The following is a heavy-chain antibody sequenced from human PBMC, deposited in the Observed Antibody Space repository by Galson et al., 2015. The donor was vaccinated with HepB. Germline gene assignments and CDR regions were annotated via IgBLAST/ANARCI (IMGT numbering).Heavy chain of an antibody. Sequence: TLSLTCTVSGGSISSGGYYWSWIRQHPGKGLEWIGYIYYSGSTYYNPSLKSRVTISVDTSKNQFSLKLSSVTAADTAVYYCARDNYSNGPDYWGQRTLVTVSS. J-gene: IGHJ4*02. CDR1: GGSISSGGYY. D-gene: IGHD4-11*01. CDR2: IYYSGST. V-gene: IGHV4-31*03. CDR3: ARDNYSNGPDY.